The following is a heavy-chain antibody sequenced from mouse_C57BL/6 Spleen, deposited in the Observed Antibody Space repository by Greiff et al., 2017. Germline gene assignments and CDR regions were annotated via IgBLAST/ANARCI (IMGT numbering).Heavy chain of an antibody. Sequence: EVKLVESGGGLVKPGGSLKLSCAASGFTFSSYAMSWVRQTPEKRLEWVATISDGGSNTYYPDTVKGRFTISRDNAKNNLYLQMSHLKSEDTAMYYCARDLGGNYTWAWFAYWGQGTLVTVSS. CDR3: ARDLGGNYTWAWFAY. D-gene: IGHD2-1*01. CDR2: ISDGGSNT. V-gene: IGHV5-4*01. CDR1: GFTFSSYA. J-gene: IGHJ3*01.